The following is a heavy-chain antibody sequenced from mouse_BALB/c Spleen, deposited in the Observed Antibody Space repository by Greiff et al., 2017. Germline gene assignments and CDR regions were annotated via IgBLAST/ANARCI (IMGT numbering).Heavy chain of an antibody. Sequence: VQLQQSGTVLARPGASVKMSCKASGYSFTSYWMHWVKQRPGQGLEWIGAIYPGNSDTSYNQKFKGKAKLTAVTSASTAYMELSSLTNEDSAVYYCSTTVVATDYFDDGGQGTTLTVSS. D-gene: IGHD1-1*01. CDR2: IYPGNSDT. V-gene: IGHV1-5*01. J-gene: IGHJ2*01. CDR3: STTVVATDYFDD. CDR1: GYSFTSYW.